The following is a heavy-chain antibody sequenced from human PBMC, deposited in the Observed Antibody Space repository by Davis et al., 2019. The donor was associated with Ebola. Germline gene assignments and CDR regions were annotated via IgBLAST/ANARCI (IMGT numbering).Heavy chain of an antibody. J-gene: IGHJ4*02. CDR2: ISSSSSYI. V-gene: IGHV3-21*01. D-gene: IGHD2/OR15-2a*01. CDR1: GFTFSSYS. Sequence: GESLKISCAASGFTFSSYSMNWVRQAPGKGLEWVSSISSSSSYIYYADSVKGRFTISRDNSKNTLYLQMNSLRAEDTALYYCAREVGTTFRLDYWGQGTLVTVSS. CDR3: AREVGTTFRLDY.